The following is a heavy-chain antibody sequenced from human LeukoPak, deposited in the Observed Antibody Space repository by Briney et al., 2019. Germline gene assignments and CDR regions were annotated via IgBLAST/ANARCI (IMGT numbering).Heavy chain of an antibody. V-gene: IGHV3-74*01. Sequence: GGSLRLSCAASGFTFSNYWMHWVRQAQGKGLVWLSRSKIDGAYTSYAESVKGRFTVSRDNAKNRFYLQANSLRAEDSAVHYCVRWHDIWGQGTMVTVSS. CDR3: VRWHDI. CDR1: GFTFSNYW. J-gene: IGHJ3*02. CDR2: SKIDGAYT.